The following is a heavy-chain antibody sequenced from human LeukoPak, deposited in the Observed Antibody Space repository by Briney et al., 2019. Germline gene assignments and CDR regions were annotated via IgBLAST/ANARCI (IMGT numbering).Heavy chain of an antibody. Sequence: SETLSLNCTVSGGSIRNYYWSWIPPPPGKGLEWIGYIYYSGSNNYNPPLKSRTTISLDTSKNQFSLKLSSVSAADTAVYYCARVYYSSSYDYWYFNLWGRGTLVTVSS. D-gene: IGHD6-13*01. J-gene: IGHJ2*01. CDR2: IYYSGSN. CDR3: ARVYYSSSYDYWYFNL. CDR1: GGSIRNYY. V-gene: IGHV4-59*01.